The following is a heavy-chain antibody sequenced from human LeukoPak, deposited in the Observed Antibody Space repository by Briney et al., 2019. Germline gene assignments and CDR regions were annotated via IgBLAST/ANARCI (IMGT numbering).Heavy chain of an antibody. J-gene: IGHJ4*02. CDR2: INWNGGST. V-gene: IGHV3-20*04. D-gene: IGHD3-10*01. Sequence: GGSLRLSCAASGFTFDDYGMSWVRQAPGKGLEWVSGINWNGGSTGYADSVKGRFTISRDNAKNSLYLQMNSLRAEDTAVYYCARGGYGSGTYYFDYWGQGTLVTVSS. CDR3: ARGGYGSGTYYFDY. CDR1: GFTFDDYG.